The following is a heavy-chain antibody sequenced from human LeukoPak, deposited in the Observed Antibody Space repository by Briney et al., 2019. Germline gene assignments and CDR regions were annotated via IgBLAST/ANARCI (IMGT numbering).Heavy chain of an antibody. CDR1: GFTFSSYW. CDR2: IKQDGSEK. D-gene: IGHD1-14*01. J-gene: IGHJ4*02. V-gene: IGHV3-7*04. Sequence: GGSLRLSCAASGFTFSSYWMTWVRQAPGKGLEWVASIKQDGSEKSYVDSVKGRFTISRDSGKNSLYLQMNSLRAEDTAVYYCARWSGAYHTFDYWGQGTLVTVSS. CDR3: ARWSGAYHTFDY.